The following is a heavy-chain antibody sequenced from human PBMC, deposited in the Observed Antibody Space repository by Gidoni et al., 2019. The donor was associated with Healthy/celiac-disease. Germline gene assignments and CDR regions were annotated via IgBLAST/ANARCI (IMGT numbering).Heavy chain of an antibody. Sequence: EVQLLESGGGLVQPGGSLRLSCAAAGFTFSSYAMSWVRQAPGKGLEWVSAISGSGGSTYYADSVKGRFTISRDNSKNTLYLQMNSLRAEDTAVYYCATHYAREYYFDYWGQGTLVTVSS. CDR2: ISGSGGST. CDR1: GFTFSSYA. CDR3: ATHYAREYYFDY. D-gene: IGHD3-10*01. V-gene: IGHV3-23*01. J-gene: IGHJ4*02.